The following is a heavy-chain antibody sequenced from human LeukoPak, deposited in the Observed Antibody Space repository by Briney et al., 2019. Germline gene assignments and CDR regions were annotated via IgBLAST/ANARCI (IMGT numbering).Heavy chain of an antibody. J-gene: IGHJ4*02. CDR3: AKANCSGGSCYTDY. D-gene: IGHD2-15*01. V-gene: IGHV3-30*02. CDR2: IRYDGSNK. Sequence: GGSLRLSCAASGFTFSSYGMHWVRQAPGKGLEWVAFIRYDGSNKYYADSVKGRFTISRDNSKNTLYLQMNSLRAEDTAVNYCAKANCSGGSCYTDYWGQGTLVTVSS. CDR1: GFTFSSYG.